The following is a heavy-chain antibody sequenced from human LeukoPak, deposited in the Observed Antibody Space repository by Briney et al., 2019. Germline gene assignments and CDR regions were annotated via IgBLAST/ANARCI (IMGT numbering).Heavy chain of an antibody. CDR1: GGSFSGYY. CDR3: VTYYYGSSAPKRNY. Sequence: SETLSLTCAVYGGSFSGYYWSGIRQPPGKGLEWIGEINHSGSTNYNPSLKSRVTISGDTSKKQFSLKLSSVTAADTAVYYCVTYYYGSSAPKRNYWGQGILVTVSS. J-gene: IGHJ4*02. D-gene: IGHD3-22*01. CDR2: INHSGST. V-gene: IGHV4-34*01.